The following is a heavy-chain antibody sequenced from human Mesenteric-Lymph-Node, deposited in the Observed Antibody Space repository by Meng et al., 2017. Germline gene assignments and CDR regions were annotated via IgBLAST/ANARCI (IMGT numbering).Heavy chain of an antibody. V-gene: IGHV7-4-1*02. Sequence: ASVKVSCKASGGTFTSYAMNWVRQAPGQGLEWMGWINTNTGNPTYAQGFTGRFVFSLDTSVSTAYLQISSLKAEDTAVYYCAREDYDFWSGDTSDLDYWGQGTLVTVSS. CDR2: INTNTGNP. CDR1: GGTFTSYA. J-gene: IGHJ4*02. D-gene: IGHD3-3*01. CDR3: AREDYDFWSGDTSDLDY.